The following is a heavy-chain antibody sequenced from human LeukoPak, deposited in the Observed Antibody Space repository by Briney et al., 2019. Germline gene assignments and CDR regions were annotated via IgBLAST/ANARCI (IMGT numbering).Heavy chain of an antibody. Sequence: PSETLSLTCAVSGGPIGTYYWSWIRQPPGKGLEWIGYIFYSGSTKYNPSLKTRVTISVDTSKNEFSLKLNSEEAEDTAVYYCASMPRSLGAFDIWGQGTMVTVSS. D-gene: IGHD2-2*01. J-gene: IGHJ3*02. CDR3: ASMPRSLGAFDI. V-gene: IGHV4-59*01. CDR1: GGPIGTYY. CDR2: IFYSGST.